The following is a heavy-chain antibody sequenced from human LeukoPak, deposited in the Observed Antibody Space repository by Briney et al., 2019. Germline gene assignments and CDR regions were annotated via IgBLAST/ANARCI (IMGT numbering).Heavy chain of an antibody. D-gene: IGHD3-9*01. V-gene: IGHV4-61*01. CDR1: GGSISSSSYY. CDR2: MYYAGST. Sequence: PSETLSLTCTVSGGSISSSSYYWSWIRQPPGKGLEWIGYMYYAGSTESNPSLKSRVTISGDMSKNQFSLKLSFVTTADTAVYYCARGIRYDILTGSYRYYYMDVWGKGTTVTISS. J-gene: IGHJ6*03. CDR3: ARGIRYDILTGSYRYYYMDV.